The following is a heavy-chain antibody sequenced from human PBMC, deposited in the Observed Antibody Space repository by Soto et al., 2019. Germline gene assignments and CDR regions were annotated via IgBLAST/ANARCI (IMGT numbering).Heavy chain of an antibody. D-gene: IGHD3-22*01. Sequence: PSETLSLTCAVYGGSFSGYYWSWIRQPPGKGLEWIGEINHSGSTNYNPSLKSRVTISVDTSKNQFSLKLSSVTAADTAVYYCARTDSSGYYLNWFDPWGEGTLVTVS. CDR3: ARTDSSGYYLNWFDP. CDR2: INHSGST. CDR1: GGSFSGYY. V-gene: IGHV4-34*01. J-gene: IGHJ5*02.